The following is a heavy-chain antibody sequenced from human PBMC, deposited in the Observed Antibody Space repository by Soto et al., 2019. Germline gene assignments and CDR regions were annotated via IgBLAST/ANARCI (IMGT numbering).Heavy chain of an antibody. CDR1: GFSLTTSGVG. CDR3: AHRVLRTVFGLVTTTAIYFDF. CDR2: IYWDDDK. D-gene: IGHD3-3*01. V-gene: IGHV2-5*02. Sequence: QITLNESGPTVVSPTETLTLTCRFSGFSLTTSGVGVGWICQSPGKAPEWLALIYWDDDKRYSASLKSRLTIAKDTSKNQVVLTVSDLDPTDTATYYCAHRVLRTVFGLVTTTAIYFDFWGQGTPVAVSS. J-gene: IGHJ4*02.